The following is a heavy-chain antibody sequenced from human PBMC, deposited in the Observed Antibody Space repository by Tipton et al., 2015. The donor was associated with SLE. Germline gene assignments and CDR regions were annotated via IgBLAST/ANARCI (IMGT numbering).Heavy chain of an antibody. CDR2: IFSKGST. V-gene: IGHV4-61*02. CDR3: VRHPRHITASGTYPKGGSPH. J-gene: IGHJ1*01. CDR1: GDSISSGSYY. D-gene: IGHD3-10*01. Sequence: TLSLTCTVSGDSISSGSYYWTWIRQPAGKGLEWIGRIFSKGSTNSNLSLKSRVTISADTSKNQFSLKLSSVTAADTAVYYCVRHPRHITASGTYPKGGSPHWGQGTLVIVSS.